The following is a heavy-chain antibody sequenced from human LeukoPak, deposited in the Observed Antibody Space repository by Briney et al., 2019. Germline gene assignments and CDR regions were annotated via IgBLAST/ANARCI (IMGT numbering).Heavy chain of an antibody. J-gene: IGHJ4*02. D-gene: IGHD2-15*01. V-gene: IGHV3-15*01. Sequence: GGSLRLSCAASGFTFSNAWMSWVRQAPGKGLEWVGRIKSKTDGGTTDYAAPVKGRFTISRDDSKNTLYQQMNSLKTEDTAVYYCYRSGGSCYGDYWGQGTLVTVSS. CDR2: IKSKTDGGTT. CDR3: YRSGGSCYGDY. CDR1: GFTFSNAW.